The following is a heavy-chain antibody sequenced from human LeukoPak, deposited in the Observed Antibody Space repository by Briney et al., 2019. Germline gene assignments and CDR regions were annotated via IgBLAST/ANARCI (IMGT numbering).Heavy chain of an antibody. CDR3: AKDGRLASYGSYYFDY. D-gene: IGHD5-18*01. CDR2: IRFDGSNK. CDR1: GFTFSSYG. Sequence: PGGSLRLSCAASGFTFSSYGMHWVRQAPGKGLEWVAFIRFDGSNKYYADSVKGRFTISRDNSKNTLYLQMNSLRAEDTAVYYCAKDGRLASYGSYYFDYWGQGTLVTVSS. J-gene: IGHJ4*02. V-gene: IGHV3-30*02.